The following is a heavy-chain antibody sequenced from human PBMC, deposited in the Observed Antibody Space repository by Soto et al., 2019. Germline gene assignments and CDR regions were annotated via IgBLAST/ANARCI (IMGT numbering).Heavy chain of an antibody. V-gene: IGHV4-31*03. J-gene: IGHJ3*02. D-gene: IGHD3-10*01. Sequence: QVQLQESGPGLVKPSQTLSLTCNVSSGSISRGPYYWSWIRQHPGGGLEWIGYIYYSGSAYYNPSLESRVTMSIDTSKSHFSLKLISVTAADTAVYYCARGSMVRGVTAFDIWGHGTLVTVSS. CDR2: IYYSGSA. CDR1: SGSISRGPYY. CDR3: ARGSMVRGVTAFDI.